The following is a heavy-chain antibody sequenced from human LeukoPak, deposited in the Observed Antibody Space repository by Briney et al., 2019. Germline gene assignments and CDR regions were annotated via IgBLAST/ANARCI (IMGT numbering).Heavy chain of an antibody. J-gene: IGHJ4*02. CDR2: ISSSSSTI. Sequence: GGSLRLSCVASGLSFSGQWLNWVRQAPGKGLEWVSYISSSSSTIYYADSVKGRFTISRDNAKNSLHLQMNSLRDEDTAVYYCARGSSSWDCIDYWGQGTLVTVSS. CDR3: ARGSSSWDCIDY. D-gene: IGHD6-13*01. V-gene: IGHV3-48*02. CDR1: GLSFSGQW.